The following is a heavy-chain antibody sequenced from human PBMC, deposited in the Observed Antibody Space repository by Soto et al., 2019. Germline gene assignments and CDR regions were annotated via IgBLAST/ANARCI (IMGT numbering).Heavy chain of an antibody. Sequence: GESLKISCKGSGYSFTSYWIGWVRQMPGKGLEWMGIIYPGDSDTRYSPSFQGQVTISADKSISTAYLQWSGLKASDTAMYYCARLWGDIVVVPAVKGSYYFDYWGQGTLVTVSS. V-gene: IGHV5-51*01. CDR3: ARLWGDIVVVPAVKGSYYFDY. J-gene: IGHJ4*02. D-gene: IGHD2-2*01. CDR2: IYPGDSDT. CDR1: GYSFTSYW.